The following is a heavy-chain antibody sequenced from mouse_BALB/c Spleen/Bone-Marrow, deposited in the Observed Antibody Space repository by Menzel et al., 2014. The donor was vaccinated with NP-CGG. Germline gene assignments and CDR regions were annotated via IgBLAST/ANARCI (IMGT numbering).Heavy chain of an antibody. CDR2: IYPGNVNT. J-gene: IGHJ4*01. CDR1: GYTFTSYY. D-gene: IGHD2-1*01. V-gene: IGHV1S56*01. Sequence: QVQLKESGPELVKPGASVRISCKASGYTFTSYYIHWVKRRPGQGLEWIGWIYPGNVNTKYNEKFKGKATLTADKSSSTAYMQLSSLTSEDSAVYFCARWGNYGDYAMDYWGQGTSVTVSS. CDR3: ARWGNYGDYAMDY.